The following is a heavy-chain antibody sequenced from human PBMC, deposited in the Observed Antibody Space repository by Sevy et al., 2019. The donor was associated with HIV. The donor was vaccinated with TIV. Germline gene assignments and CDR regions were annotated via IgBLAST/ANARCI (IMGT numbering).Heavy chain of an antibody. J-gene: IGHJ5*02. Sequence: GGSLRLSCVGSGFTFREYSMNWVRQAPGKGLESVSYISGSSTTIEHADSVKGRFSISRDNADNSVFLQMNRLRVEDTAVYYCARSLAAAENWFDPWGQGTLVTVSS. CDR3: ARSLAAAENWFDP. D-gene: IGHD6-13*01. CDR1: GFTFREYS. V-gene: IGHV3-48*01. CDR2: ISGSSTTI.